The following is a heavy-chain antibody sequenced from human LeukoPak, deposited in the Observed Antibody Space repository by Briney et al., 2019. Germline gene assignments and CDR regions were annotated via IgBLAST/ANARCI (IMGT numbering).Heavy chain of an antibody. Sequence: GESLKISCKGSGNTFTTYWIGWVRPMPGKGLDLMGVIFPGDSRTRYSPSFQGQVTISADKSIGTAYLQWSSLKASDTAIYYCICWEFSSPWSGPWGQGTLVTVSS. V-gene: IGHV5-51*01. CDR2: IFPGDSRT. CDR3: ICWEFSSPWSGP. J-gene: IGHJ5*02. D-gene: IGHD2-8*01. CDR1: GNTFTTYW.